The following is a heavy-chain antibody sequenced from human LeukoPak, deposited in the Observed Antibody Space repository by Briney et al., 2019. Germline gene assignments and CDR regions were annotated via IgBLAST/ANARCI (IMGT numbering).Heavy chain of an antibody. V-gene: IGHV4-59*01. CDR1: GGSISRYY. J-gene: IGHJ4*02. CDR2: IYYSGST. Sequence: SETLSLTCTDSGGSISRYYWSWIRQPPGKGLEWIGHIYYSGSTNYNPSLKSRVTISVDTSKNQFSLKLSSVTAADTAVYYCARADYDFWSGYSAFDYWGQGTLVTVSS. D-gene: IGHD3-3*01. CDR3: ARADYDFWSGYSAFDY.